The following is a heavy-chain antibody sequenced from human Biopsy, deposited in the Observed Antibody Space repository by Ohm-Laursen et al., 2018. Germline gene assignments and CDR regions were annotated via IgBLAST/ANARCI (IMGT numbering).Heavy chain of an antibody. CDR1: GGTFNSYV. CDR3: AGGAAKGYPYDH. CDR2: IIPTFDTP. V-gene: IGHV1-69*06. J-gene: IGHJ5*02. Sequence: SSVKVSCKTFGGTFNSYVITWVRQAPGQGLEWMGRIIPTFDTPTYAPDFQGRVTFTADKSTGTATLDLRSLTSEDTAVYYCAGGAAKGYPYDHWGQGTLVTVSS. D-gene: IGHD6-13*01.